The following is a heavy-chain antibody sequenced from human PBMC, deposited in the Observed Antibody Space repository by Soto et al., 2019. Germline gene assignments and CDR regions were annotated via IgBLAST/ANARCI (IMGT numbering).Heavy chain of an antibody. V-gene: IGHV3-33*01. D-gene: IGHD6-13*01. CDR3: ARGGGAAAGIAS. J-gene: IGHJ5*01. CDR2: IWYDGSNK. CDR1: GFSFSSYG. Sequence: QVLLVESGGGVVQPGTSLRLSCGASGFSFSSYGMHWVRQAPGKGLEWVAIIWYDGSNKYYGDSVKGRFAISRDNSKNTVDLQMRSLRAEDTAVYYCARGGGAAAGIASWGLGTLVTVSS.